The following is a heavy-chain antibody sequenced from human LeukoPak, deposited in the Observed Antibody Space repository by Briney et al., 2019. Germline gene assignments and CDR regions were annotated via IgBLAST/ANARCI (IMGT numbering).Heavy chain of an antibody. CDR3: TRLASRRDPDKTSGQAYFDI. V-gene: IGHV5-51*01. CDR1: GYSFTTHW. CDR2: IYPGDSEI. D-gene: IGHD2-15*01. Sequence: GESLKISCKGSGYSFTTHWIAWVRQMPGKGLEWMGIIYPGDSEIKYSPSFQGQVTISADKSISTAYLQWSSLQAADTAMYYCTRLASRRDPDKTSGQAYFDIWGQGTLVTVSS. J-gene: IGHJ4*02.